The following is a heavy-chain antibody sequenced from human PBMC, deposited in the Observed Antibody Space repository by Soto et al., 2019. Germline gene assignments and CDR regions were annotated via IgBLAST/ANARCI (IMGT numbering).Heavy chain of an antibody. CDR2: IYASAST. D-gene: IGHD6-19*01. J-gene: IGHJ4*02. CDR3: ARYGYSSAWYTAFAS. V-gene: IGHV4-4*07. CDR1: GDSSIGYD. Sequence: PSETLSLTCTVSGDSSIGYDCDWIRQPSGKGLEWIGRIYASASTISNRSLRSRVALSVDTSKNQFSLNLNSVTAAYTAMYYCARYGYSSAWYTAFASCSQGLMVTVS.